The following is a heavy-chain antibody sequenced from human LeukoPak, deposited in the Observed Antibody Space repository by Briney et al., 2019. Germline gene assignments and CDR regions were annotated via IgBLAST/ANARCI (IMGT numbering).Heavy chain of an antibody. V-gene: IGHV3-48*03. Sequence: GGSLRLSCAASGFTFSSYEMNWVRQAPGKGLEWVSYISSSGSTIYYADSVKGRFTISRDNAKNSLYLQMNSQRAEDTAVYYCASYYYDSSGYYSGGDYWGQGTLVTVSS. J-gene: IGHJ4*02. CDR1: GFTFSSYE. D-gene: IGHD3-22*01. CDR3: ASYYYDSSGYYSGGDY. CDR2: ISSSGSTI.